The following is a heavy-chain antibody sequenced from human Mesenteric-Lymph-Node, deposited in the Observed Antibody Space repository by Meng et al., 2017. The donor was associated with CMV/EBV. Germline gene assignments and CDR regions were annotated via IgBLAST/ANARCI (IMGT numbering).Heavy chain of an antibody. D-gene: IGHD6-13*01. CDR3: ARGRGGDSSTWYLPPHFFDY. Sequence: GGSLRLSCAASGFTFDDYAINWVRQGPGRGLEWVSGITWNGGSTGYADSVKGRFTISRDNAKNSLYLQMNSLRAEDTALYYCARGRGGDSSTWYLPPHFFDYWGQGALVTVSS. V-gene: IGHV3-20*04. J-gene: IGHJ4*02. CDR1: GFTFDDYA. CDR2: ITWNGGST.